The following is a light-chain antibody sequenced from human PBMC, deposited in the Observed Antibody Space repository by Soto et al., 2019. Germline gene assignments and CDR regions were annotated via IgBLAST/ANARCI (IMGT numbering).Light chain of an antibody. J-gene: IGKJ3*01. CDR1: QSVSRNN. CDR2: RAS. Sequence: EIVWTQSPGTLSLSPGERATLSCRASQSVSRNNLSWYQQRPDQAPRLVIYRASTRATAIPERVSGSGSEPDLNLSISRLEPADFAVYYCQPYGSSPFTFGPGNKVHI. CDR3: QPYGSSPFT. V-gene: IGKV3-20*01.